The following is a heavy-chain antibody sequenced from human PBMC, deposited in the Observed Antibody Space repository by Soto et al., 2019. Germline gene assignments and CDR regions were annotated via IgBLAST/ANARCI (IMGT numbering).Heavy chain of an antibody. CDR2: IYYSGST. CDR1: GGSISSYY. D-gene: IGHD3-10*01. J-gene: IGHJ6*03. CDR3: AKDKIADGSGSWYMDV. Sequence: SETLSLTCTVSGGSISSYYWSWIRQPPGKGLEWIGYIYYSGSTNYNPSLKSRVTISVDTSKNQFSLKLSSVTAADTAVFYCAKDKIADGSGSWYMDVWGKGTTVTVSS. V-gene: IGHV4-59*01.